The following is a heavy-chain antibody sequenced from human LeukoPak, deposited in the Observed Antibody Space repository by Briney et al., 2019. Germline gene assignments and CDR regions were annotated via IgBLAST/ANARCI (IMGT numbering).Heavy chain of an antibody. V-gene: IGHV4-4*07. J-gene: IGHJ5*02. CDR3: ARAPYSSSWYGWFDP. CDR1: GGSISSYY. D-gene: IGHD6-13*01. Sequence: LETLSLTCTVSGGSISSYYWSWIRQPAGKGLEWIGRIYTSGSTNYNPSLKSRVTMSVDTSKNQFSLKLSSVTAADTAVYYCARAPYSSSWYGWFDPWGQGTLVTVSS. CDR2: IYTSGST.